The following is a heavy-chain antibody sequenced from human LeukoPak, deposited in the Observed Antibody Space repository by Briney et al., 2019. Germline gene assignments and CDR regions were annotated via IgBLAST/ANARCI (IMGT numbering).Heavy chain of an antibody. Sequence: QPGGSLRLSCAASGFTFSSYEMNWVRQAPGKGLEWVSYISSSGSTIYYADSVKGRFTISRDNAKNTLYLQMNSLRAEDTAVYYCARDPDTPRGYYDSSGYPDWWGQGTLVTVSS. V-gene: IGHV3-48*03. CDR3: ARDPDTPRGYYDSSGYPDW. CDR1: GFTFSSYE. CDR2: ISSSGSTI. D-gene: IGHD3-22*01. J-gene: IGHJ4*02.